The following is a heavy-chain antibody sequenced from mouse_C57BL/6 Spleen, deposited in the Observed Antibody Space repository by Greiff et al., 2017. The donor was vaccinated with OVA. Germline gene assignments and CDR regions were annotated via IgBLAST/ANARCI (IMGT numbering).Heavy chain of an antibody. CDR1: GYTFTDYN. CDR2: INPNNGGT. J-gene: IGHJ2*01. Sequence: VQLQQSGPELVKPGASVKIPCKASGYTFTDYNMDWVKQSHGKSLEWIGDINPNNGGTIYNQKFKGKATLTVDKSSSTAYMELRSLTSEDTAVYYCARYVYDGYYVDYWGQGTTLTVSS. V-gene: IGHV1-18*01. D-gene: IGHD2-3*01. CDR3: ARYVYDGYYVDY.